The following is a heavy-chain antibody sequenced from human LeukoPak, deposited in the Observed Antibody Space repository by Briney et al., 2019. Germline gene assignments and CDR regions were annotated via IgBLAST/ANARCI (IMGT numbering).Heavy chain of an antibody. CDR3: ARAGGGSGRRNYYYYYYMDV. D-gene: IGHD3-10*01. CDR2: IYHSGST. CDR1: GGSISSSNW. V-gene: IGHV4-4*02. J-gene: IGHJ6*03. Sequence: SETLSLTCAVSGGSISSSNWWSWVRQPPGKGLEWIGEIYHSGSTNYNPSLKSRVTISVDKSKNQFSLKLSSVTAADTAVYYCARAGGGSGRRNYYYYYYMDVWGKGTTVTVSS.